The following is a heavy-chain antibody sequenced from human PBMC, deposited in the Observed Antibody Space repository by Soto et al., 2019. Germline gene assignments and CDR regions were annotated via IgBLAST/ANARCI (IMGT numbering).Heavy chain of an antibody. J-gene: IGHJ4*02. CDR3: ARDQFRGKTVAGTFDY. CDR2: ISYDGSNK. CDR1: GFTFSSYA. D-gene: IGHD6-19*01. V-gene: IGHV3-30-3*01. Sequence: GGSLRLSCAASGFTFSSYAMHWVRQAPGKGLEWVAVISYDGSNKYYADSVKGRFTISRDNSKNTLYLQMNSLRAEDTAVYYCARDQFRGKTVAGTFDYWGQGTLVTVSS.